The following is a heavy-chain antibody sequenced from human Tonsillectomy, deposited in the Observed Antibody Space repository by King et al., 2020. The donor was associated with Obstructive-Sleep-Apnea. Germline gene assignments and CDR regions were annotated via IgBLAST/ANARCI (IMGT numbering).Heavy chain of an antibody. V-gene: IGHV4-34*01. CDR1: GGXFSGXX. D-gene: IGHD5-18*01. Sequence: VQLQQWGAGLLKPSETLSLTCAVYGGXFSGXXXSXXRXPPGKGXEXXGXINHSGSTHYNPSLKSRVTISVDTSKNQFSLKLSSVTPADTAVSYCARVRNXYGYXXGXGXLXTVXS. J-gene: IGHJ4*01. CDR2: INHSGST. CDR3: ARVRNXYGYX.